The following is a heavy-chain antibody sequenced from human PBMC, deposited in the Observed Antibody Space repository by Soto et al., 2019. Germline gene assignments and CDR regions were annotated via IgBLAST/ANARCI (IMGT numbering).Heavy chain of an antibody. CDR3: AKDMVVRGSDGMDV. Sequence: GGSLRLSCAASGFTFDDYAMHWVRQAPGKGLEWVSGISWNSGSIGYADSVKGRFTISRDNAKNSLYLQMNSLRAEDTALYYCAKDMVVRGSDGMDVWGQGTTVTGSS. D-gene: IGHD3-10*01. J-gene: IGHJ6*02. V-gene: IGHV3-9*01. CDR2: ISWNSGSI. CDR1: GFTFDDYA.